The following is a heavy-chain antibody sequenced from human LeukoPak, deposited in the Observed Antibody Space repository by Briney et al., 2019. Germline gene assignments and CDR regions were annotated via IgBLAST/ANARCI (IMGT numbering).Heavy chain of an antibody. V-gene: IGHV1-18*01. CDR3: ARDEWVPPLYNWFDP. CDR2: ISAYNGNT. J-gene: IGHJ5*02. Sequence: ASVKVSCKASGYTFTSYGISWVRQAPGQGLVWMGWISAYNGNTNYAQKLQGRVTMTTDTSTGTAYMELRSLRSDDTAVYYCARDEWVPPLYNWFDPWGQGTLVTVSS. CDR1: GYTFTSYG. D-gene: IGHD1-26*01.